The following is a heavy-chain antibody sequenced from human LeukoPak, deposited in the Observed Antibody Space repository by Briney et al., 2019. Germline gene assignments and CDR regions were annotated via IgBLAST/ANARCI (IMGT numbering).Heavy chain of an antibody. D-gene: IGHD2-21*02. J-gene: IGHJ4*02. CDR3: ARSLCGGDCYPDY. V-gene: IGHV4-4*02. CDR1: GGSISSSNW. Sequence: SGTLSLTCAVSGGSISSSNWWSWVRQPPGKGLEWIGEIYHSGSTNYNPSLKSRVTISVDKSKNQFSLKLGSVTAADTAVYYCARSLCGGDCYPDYWGQGTLVTVSS. CDR2: IYHSGST.